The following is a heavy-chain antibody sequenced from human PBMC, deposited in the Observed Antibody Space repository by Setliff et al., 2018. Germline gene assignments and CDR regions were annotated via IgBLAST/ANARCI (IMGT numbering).Heavy chain of an antibody. J-gene: IGHJ6*03. CDR1: GGSISSDY. Sequence: PSETLSLTCNVSGGSISSDYWSWIRQPPGKALEWIGYFYHSESMNYNPSLKGRVTMSADTSKQQLSLRLTSVSVADTAVYYCARAHYYASGNSHYYYMDVWGKGTAVTVS. CDR2: FYHSESM. V-gene: IGHV4-59*08. D-gene: IGHD3-10*01. CDR3: ARAHYYASGNSHYYYMDV.